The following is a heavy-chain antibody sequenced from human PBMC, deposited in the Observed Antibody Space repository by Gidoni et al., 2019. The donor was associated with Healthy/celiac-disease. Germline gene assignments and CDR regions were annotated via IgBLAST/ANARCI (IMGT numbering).Heavy chain of an antibody. CDR1: GYSFTSYW. V-gene: IGHV5-10-1*03. CDR3: AATFLYCSGGSCYWGAFDI. D-gene: IGHD2-15*01. J-gene: IGHJ3*02. CDR2: IDPSDSYT. Sequence: EVQLVQSGAEVKKPGESLSISCKGSGYSFTSYWISWVRQMPGKGLEWMGRIDPSDSYTNYSPSFQDHVTISADKSISTAYLQWSSLKASDTAMYYCAATFLYCSGGSCYWGAFDIWGQGTMVTVSS.